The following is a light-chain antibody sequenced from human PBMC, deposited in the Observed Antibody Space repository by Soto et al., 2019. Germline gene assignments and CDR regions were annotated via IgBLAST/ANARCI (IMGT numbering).Light chain of an antibody. CDR1: SSXVGSYNL. CDR2: EVS. J-gene: IGLJ1*01. V-gene: IGLV2-23*02. CDR3: CSYAGSSTSYV. Sequence: QSALTQPASVSGSPGQSITISCTGTSSXVGSYNLVSWYQQHPGKAPKLMIYEVSKRPSGVSNRFSGSKSGNTASLTISGLQAEDEADYYCCSYAGSSTSYVFGTGTKLTVL.